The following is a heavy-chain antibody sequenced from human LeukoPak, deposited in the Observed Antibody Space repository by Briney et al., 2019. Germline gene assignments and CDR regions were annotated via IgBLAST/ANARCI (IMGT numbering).Heavy chain of an antibody. V-gene: IGHV4-61*02. J-gene: IGHJ4*02. CDR3: ARDITPVVTRD. CDR2: IDTSGST. Sequence: PSQTPSLTRTVSGGSISSGSYYWSWIRQPAGKGLEWIGRIDTSGSTNYNPSLKSRVTISVDTSKNQFSLKLSSVTAADTAVYYCARDITPVVTRDWGQGTLVTVSS. CDR1: GGSISSGSYY. D-gene: IGHD2/OR15-2a*01.